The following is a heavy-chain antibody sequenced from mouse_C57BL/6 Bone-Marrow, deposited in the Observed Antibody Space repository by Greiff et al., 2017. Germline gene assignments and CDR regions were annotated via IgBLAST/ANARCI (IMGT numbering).Heavy chain of an antibody. CDR3: AIITTVVADYAMDY. Sequence: QVQLQQPGAELVKPGASVTLSCKASGYTFTSYWMHWVKQRPGQGLEWIGMIHPNSGSTNYNEKFKSKATLTVDKSSSTAYMQLSSLTSEDSAVYYCAIITTVVADYAMDYWGQGTSVTVSS. D-gene: IGHD1-1*01. CDR1: GYTFTSYW. J-gene: IGHJ4*01. CDR2: IHPNSGST. V-gene: IGHV1-64*01.